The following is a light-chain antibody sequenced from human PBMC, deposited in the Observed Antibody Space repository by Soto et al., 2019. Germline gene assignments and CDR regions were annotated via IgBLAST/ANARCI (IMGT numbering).Light chain of an antibody. CDR1: QSVSSDY. CDR3: QHYDNSPPSVT. CDR2: GAS. J-gene: IGKJ3*01. Sequence: EIVLTQSPDTLSFSPGERATLSCRASQSVSSDYLVWYQRKPGQAPRLLIYGASRRATGIPDRFSGSGSGTDFILTISRLEPEDFAVYYCQHYDNSPPSVTFGPGTKVDIK. V-gene: IGKV3-20*01.